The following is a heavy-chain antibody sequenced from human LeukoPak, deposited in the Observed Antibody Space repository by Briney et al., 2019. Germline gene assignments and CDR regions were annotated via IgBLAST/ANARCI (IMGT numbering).Heavy chain of an antibody. V-gene: IGHV3-23*01. CDR2: ITANTRGRIT. CDR3: ARGGYFSFDY. Sequence: GALRLSCVTSGFRFSTYDMSWVRQAPGKGLEWVSGITANTRGRITYYADSVKGRFTISRDSSKDTLYLQMNSLRAEDTAVYFCARGGYFSFDYWGQGTLVTVSS. D-gene: IGHD2/OR15-2a*01. J-gene: IGHJ4*02. CDR1: GFRFSTYD.